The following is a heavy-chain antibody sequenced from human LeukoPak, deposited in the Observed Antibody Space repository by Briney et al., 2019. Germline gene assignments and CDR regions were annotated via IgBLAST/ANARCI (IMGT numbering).Heavy chain of an antibody. CDR3: ARSAIVVVPAAIHYGMDV. Sequence: GASVKVSCQASGGTFSSYAISWVRQAPGQGLEWMGGIIPIFGTANYAQKFQGRVTITADESTSTVYMELSSLRSEDTAVYYCARSAIVVVPAAIHYGMDVWGQGTTVTVSS. J-gene: IGHJ6*02. V-gene: IGHV1-69*13. D-gene: IGHD2-2*01. CDR1: GGTFSSYA. CDR2: IIPIFGTA.